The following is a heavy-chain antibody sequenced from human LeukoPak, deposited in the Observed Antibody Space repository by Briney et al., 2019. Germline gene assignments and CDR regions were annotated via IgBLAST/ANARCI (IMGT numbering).Heavy chain of an antibody. CDR2: ISSSSSYI. J-gene: IGHJ4*02. D-gene: IGHD6-19*01. CDR3: ARDYSSGWHGLDY. V-gene: IGHV3-21*01. CDR1: GFTFSSYS. Sequence: GGSLRLSCAASGFTFSSYSMNWVRQAPGKGLEWVSSISSSSSYIYYADSVKGRFTISRDKAKNSLYLQMNSLRAEDTAVYYCARDYSSGWHGLDYWGQGTLVTVSS.